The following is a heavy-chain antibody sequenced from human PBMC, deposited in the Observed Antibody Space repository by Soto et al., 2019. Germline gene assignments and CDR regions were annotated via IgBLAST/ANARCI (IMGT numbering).Heavy chain of an antibody. CDR3: ARVAGGSYRFDAFDI. CDR2: IHDSGST. CDR1: GGSISSGDYS. Sequence: QVQLQESGPGLVKPSQTLSLTCTVSGGSISSGDYSWSWIRQPPGKGLEWIGYIHDSGSTYYNPSLKSRVTISVDTSRTQFSLKLSSVTAADPAVYYCARVAGGSYRFDAFDIWGQGTMVTVSS. V-gene: IGHV4-30-4*01. J-gene: IGHJ3*02. D-gene: IGHD3-22*01.